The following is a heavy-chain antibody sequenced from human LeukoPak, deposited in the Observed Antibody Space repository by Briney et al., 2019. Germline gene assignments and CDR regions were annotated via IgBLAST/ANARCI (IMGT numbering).Heavy chain of an antibody. Sequence: SETLSLTCTVSGGSISSYYWSWIRQSPGKGLEWIAYIYYSGSTTYNPSLKSRVTMSVDTSKNQFSLKLSSVTAADTAVYYCARGGVIDYWGQGTLVTVSS. V-gene: IGHV4-59*12. CDR1: GGSISSYY. CDR3: ARGGVIDY. D-gene: IGHD1-26*01. CDR2: IYYSGST. J-gene: IGHJ4*02.